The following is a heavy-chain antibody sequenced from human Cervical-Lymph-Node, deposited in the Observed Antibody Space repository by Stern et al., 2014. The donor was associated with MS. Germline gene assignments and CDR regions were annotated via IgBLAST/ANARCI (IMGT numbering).Heavy chain of an antibody. CDR2: ITNVGST. CDR1: GYTVSRDY. D-gene: IGHD1-1*01. CDR3: ARDTSSPERSDW. V-gene: IGHV3-53*01. J-gene: IGHJ4*02. Sequence: EVQLEESGGGVIQPGGSLRLSCTASGYTVSRDYMTWVRQAPGQGLEWVSLITNVGSTFYTDSVKGRFTISRGDSKNTVYLHMTSLRADDTAMYYCARDTSSPERSDWWGQGTLVTVSS.